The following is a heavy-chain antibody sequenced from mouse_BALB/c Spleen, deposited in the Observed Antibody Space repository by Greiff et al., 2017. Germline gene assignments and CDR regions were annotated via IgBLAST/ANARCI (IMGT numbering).Heavy chain of an antibody. D-gene: IGHD4-1*01. CDR1: GYSITSGYY. CDR2: ISYDGSN. Sequence: EVQLQESGPGLVKPSQSLSLTCSVTGYSITSGYYWNWIRQFPGNKLEWMGYISYDGSNNYNPSLKNRISITRDTSKNQFCLKLNSVTTEDTATYYCARDDWDVGFAYWGQGTLVTVSA. V-gene: IGHV3-6*02. CDR3: ARDDWDVGFAY. J-gene: IGHJ3*01.